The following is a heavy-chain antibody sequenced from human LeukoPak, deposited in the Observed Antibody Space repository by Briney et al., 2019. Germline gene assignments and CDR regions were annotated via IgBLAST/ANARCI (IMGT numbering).Heavy chain of an antibody. D-gene: IGHD4-17*01. CDR2: ISPTGSTT. CDR3: AKAPRSTVTTSYFDY. J-gene: IGHJ4*02. CDR1: GFSFSGHW. Sequence: PGGSLRLSCTASGFSFSGHWMHWARQLPGKGLVWVSRISPTGSTTSYADSVKGRFTISRDNAKNSLYLQMNSLRAEDTALYYCAKAPRSTVTTSYFDYWGQGTLVTVSS. V-gene: IGHV3-74*01.